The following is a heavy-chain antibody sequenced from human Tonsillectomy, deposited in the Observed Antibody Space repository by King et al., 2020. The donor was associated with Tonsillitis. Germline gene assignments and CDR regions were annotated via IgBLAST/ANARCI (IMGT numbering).Heavy chain of an antibody. CDR2: IYYTGAT. V-gene: IGHV4-59*01. D-gene: IGHD5-18*01. J-gene: IGHJ5*01. CDR1: GDSINSFY. CDR3: ARDEGARGYSYGYFDS. Sequence: QLQESGPGLVKPSETLSLTCTVSGDSINSFYWSWIRQPPGRGLEWIGFIYYTGATNYNPSPKSRVTISLDTSKNPFSLRLSSVTAADTAVYYCARDEGARGYSYGYFDSWGQGTLVTVSS.